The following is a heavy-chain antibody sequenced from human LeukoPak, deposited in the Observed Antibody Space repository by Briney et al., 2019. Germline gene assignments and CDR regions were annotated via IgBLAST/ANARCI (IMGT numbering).Heavy chain of an antibody. CDR1: GFTFSSYS. D-gene: IGHD3-10*01. CDR3: ATEPGNYGSGSYR. CDR2: ISSSSSYI. V-gene: IGHV3-21*01. Sequence: PGRSLRLSCAASGFTFSSYSMNWVRQAPGKGLEWVSSISSSSSYIYYADSVKGRFTISRDNAKNSLYLQMNSLRAEDTAVYYCATEPGNYGSGSYRWGQGTLVTVSS. J-gene: IGHJ4*02.